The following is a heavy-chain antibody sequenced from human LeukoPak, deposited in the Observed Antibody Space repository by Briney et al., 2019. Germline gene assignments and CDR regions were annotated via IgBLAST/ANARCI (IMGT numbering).Heavy chain of an antibody. CDR2: FDPEDGET. J-gene: IGHJ4*02. CDR1: GYTFTGYY. CDR3: ATVGGYDY. V-gene: IGHV1-24*01. D-gene: IGHD3-16*01. Sequence: GSVKVSCKASGYTFTGYYMHWVRQAPGKGLEWMGGFDPEDGETIYAQKFQGRVTMTEDTSTDTAYMELSSLRSEDTAVYYCATVGGYDYWGQGTLVTVSS.